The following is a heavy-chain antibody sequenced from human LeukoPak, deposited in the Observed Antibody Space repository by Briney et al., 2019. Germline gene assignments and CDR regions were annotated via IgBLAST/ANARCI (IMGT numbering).Heavy chain of an antibody. Sequence: GSLRLSCPASGFTFNTYTMNWVRQAPGKGLEWVSSISSDSSYIYSADSMKGRFTISRDNAKNSLYLQMNSLRAEDTAVYYCARVQRGYSYNPLGYYYYYMDVWGKGTTVTVSS. D-gene: IGHD5-18*01. CDR1: GFTFNTYT. CDR3: ARVQRGYSYNPLGYYYYYMDV. J-gene: IGHJ6*03. V-gene: IGHV3-21*01. CDR2: ISSDSSYI.